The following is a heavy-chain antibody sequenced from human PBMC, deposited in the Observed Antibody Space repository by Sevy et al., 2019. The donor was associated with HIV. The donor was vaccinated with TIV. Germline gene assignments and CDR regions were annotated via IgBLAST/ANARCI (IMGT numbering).Heavy chain of an antibody. D-gene: IGHD6-6*01. Sequence: GGSLRLSCAASGFTFSSYGMLWVRQAPGKVLEWVTSILYDGSNKYYADSLKGRFTISRDNSKNMLYLQMNSLRVEDTAIYYCARGLAALPGYYYGLDVWGQRTTVTVSS. CDR2: ILYDGSNK. V-gene: IGHV3-30*03. CDR3: ARGLAALPGYYYGLDV. CDR1: GFTFSSYG. J-gene: IGHJ6*02.